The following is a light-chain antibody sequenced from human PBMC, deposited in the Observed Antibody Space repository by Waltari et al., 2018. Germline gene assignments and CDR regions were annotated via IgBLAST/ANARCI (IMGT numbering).Light chain of an antibody. CDR1: SSDIGGYDH. Sequence: QSALTQPPSASGSPGQSVTISCTGTSSDIGGYDHVSRYQQHPGRAPNVIIHEVNERPSGVPDRFSGSKSGNTASLTVSGLQAEDEADYYCSSYAGSNNLVFGGGTKLTVL. J-gene: IGLJ2*01. CDR3: SSYAGSNNLV. V-gene: IGLV2-8*01. CDR2: EVN.